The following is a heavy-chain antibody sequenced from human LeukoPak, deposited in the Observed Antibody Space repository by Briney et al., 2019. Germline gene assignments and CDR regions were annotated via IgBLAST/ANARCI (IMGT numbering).Heavy chain of an antibody. CDR1: GYTFTSYG. J-gene: IGHJ5*02. CDR2: ISAYNGNT. Sequence: GASVKVSCKASGYTFTSYGISWVRQAPGQGLEWMGWISAYNGNTNYAQKLQGRVTMTTDTSTSTAYMELRSLRSDDTAVYYCARDGYCSSTSCPFDPWGQGILVTVSS. CDR3: ARDGYCSSTSCPFDP. V-gene: IGHV1-18*01. D-gene: IGHD2-2*03.